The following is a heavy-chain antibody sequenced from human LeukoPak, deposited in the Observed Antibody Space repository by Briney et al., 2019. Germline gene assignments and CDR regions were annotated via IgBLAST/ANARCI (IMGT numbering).Heavy chain of an antibody. CDR3: ARSGLLWFGELFRGGFYFDY. D-gene: IGHD3-10*01. Sequence: SVKVSCKASGYTFTGYYMHWVRQAPGQGLEWMGWINPNSGGTNYAQKFQGRVTMTRDTSISTAYMELSRLRSDDTAVYYCARSGLLWFGELFRGGFYFDYWGQGTLVTVSS. CDR2: INPNSGGT. CDR1: GYTFTGYY. V-gene: IGHV1-2*02. J-gene: IGHJ4*02.